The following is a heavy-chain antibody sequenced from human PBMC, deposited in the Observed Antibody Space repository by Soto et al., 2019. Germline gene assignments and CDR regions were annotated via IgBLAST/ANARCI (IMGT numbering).Heavy chain of an antibody. D-gene: IGHD4-4*01. CDR1: GGSISSSSYY. J-gene: IGHJ3*02. Sequence: LSLTCTVSGGSISSSSYYWGWIRQPPGKGLEWIGSIYYSGSTYYNPSLKSRVTISVDTSKNQFSLKLSSVTAADTAVYYCARPRDDYSNYGAAFDIWGQGTMVTVSS. CDR2: IYYSGST. CDR3: ARPRDDYSNYGAAFDI. V-gene: IGHV4-39*01.